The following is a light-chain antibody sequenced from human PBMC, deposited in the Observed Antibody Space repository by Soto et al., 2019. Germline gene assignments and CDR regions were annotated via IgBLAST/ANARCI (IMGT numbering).Light chain of an antibody. J-gene: IGLJ1*01. V-gene: IGLV2-11*01. Sequence: QSALTQPRSVSGSPGQSVTISCTGSSSDVGGYNYVSWYQQHPGKAPKLMIYDVSKRPSGVPDRFSGSESGNTASLTISGLQAEDEADYYCCSYAGSYTLGVFGTGTKVTVL. CDR1: SSDVGGYNY. CDR2: DVS. CDR3: CSYAGSYTLGV.